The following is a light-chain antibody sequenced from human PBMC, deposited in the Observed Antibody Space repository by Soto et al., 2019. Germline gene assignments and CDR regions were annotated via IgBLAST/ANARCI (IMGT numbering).Light chain of an antibody. Sequence: EIVMTQSPATLAVSPGERATLSCRASQSVRINVAWYQQKNGQAPRLLVYGASARAAGIPGRFSGYGSGTEFTLTISSLQSEDFAVYYCQQYNNWPRATFGGGTKVDIK. CDR1: QSVRIN. V-gene: IGKV3-15*01. J-gene: IGKJ4*01. CDR3: QQYNNWPRAT. CDR2: GAS.